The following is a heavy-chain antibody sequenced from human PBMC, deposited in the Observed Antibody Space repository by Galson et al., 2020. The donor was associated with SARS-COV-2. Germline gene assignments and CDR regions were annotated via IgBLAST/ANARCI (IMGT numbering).Heavy chain of an antibody. CDR1: GGTFSSYA. V-gene: IGHV1-69*06. D-gene: IGHD3-16*02. CDR2: IIPIFGTA. J-gene: IGHJ6*02. CDR3: ARDRWEHMITFGGVIVPPMDV. Sequence: KISCKASGGTFSSYAISWVRQAPGQGLEWMGGIIPIFGTANYAQKFQGRVTITADKSTSTAYMELSSLRSEDTAVYYCARDRWEHMITFGGVIVPPMDVWGQGTTVTVSS.